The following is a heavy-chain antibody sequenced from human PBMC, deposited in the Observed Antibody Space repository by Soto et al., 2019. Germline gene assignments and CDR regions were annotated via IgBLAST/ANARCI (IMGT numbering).Heavy chain of an antibody. J-gene: IGHJ3*02. CDR3: AREDYYGSGSYYNNDAFAI. CDR1: GGTFSTYI. V-gene: IGHV1-69*08. CDR2: IIPILGIA. Sequence: QAQLVQSGAEVKKPGSSVKVSCKASGGTFSTYIISWVRQAPGQGLEWMGRIIPILGIANYAQNFQGRVTITADNSTSTVYMELSSRRSEDTAVYYCAREDYYGSGSYYNNDAFAIWGQGTMVTVSS. D-gene: IGHD3-10*01.